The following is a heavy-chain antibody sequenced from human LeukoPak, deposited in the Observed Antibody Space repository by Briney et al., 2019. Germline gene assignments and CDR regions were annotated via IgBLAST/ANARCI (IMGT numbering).Heavy chain of an antibody. CDR2: IGGSAANT. CDR1: GFTFSNYA. V-gene: IGHV3-23*01. J-gene: IGHJ4*02. Sequence: GGSLRLSCAASGFTFSNYAMSWVRQAPGEGLEWVSAIGGSAANTYYADSVKGRFTISRDNSGNTLYLQMNSLRAEDTAVYYCAKNVQYSSSPFDYWGQGTLVTVSS. D-gene: IGHD6-6*01. CDR3: AKNVQYSSSPFDY.